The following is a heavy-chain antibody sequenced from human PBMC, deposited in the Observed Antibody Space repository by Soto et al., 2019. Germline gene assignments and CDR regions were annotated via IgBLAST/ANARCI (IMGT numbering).Heavy chain of an antibody. D-gene: IGHD1-1*01. Sequence: SETLSLTCAVSGDSISSTFWWAWVRQSPGKGLEWIGEVYHTGNTRYNPSLKSRVTISVDKSNNQFSLKLSSVTAADTAVYYCARGNPVPLDYWGQGTLVTVSS. CDR1: GDSISSTFW. CDR3: ARGNPVPLDY. V-gene: IGHV4-4*02. CDR2: VYHTGNT. J-gene: IGHJ4*02.